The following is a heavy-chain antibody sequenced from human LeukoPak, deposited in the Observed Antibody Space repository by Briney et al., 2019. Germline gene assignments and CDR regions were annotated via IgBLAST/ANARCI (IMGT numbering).Heavy chain of an antibody. CDR2: IGTRSNPI. CDR1: GFTFSDFY. Sequence: GGSLRLSCAASGFTFSDFYMPWIRQAPGMGLEWISYIGTRSNPIYYADSVKGRFTISRDNAKNSLYLQMNSLRAEDTAVYYCAREGAVLRFLEWSPDYWGQGTLVTVSS. J-gene: IGHJ4*02. CDR3: AREGAVLRFLEWSPDY. D-gene: IGHD3-3*01. V-gene: IGHV3-11*04.